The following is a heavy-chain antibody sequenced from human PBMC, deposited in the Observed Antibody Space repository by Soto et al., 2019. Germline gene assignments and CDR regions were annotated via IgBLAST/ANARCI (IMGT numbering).Heavy chain of an antibody. CDR3: ARDGKIGDAFDI. CDR1: GFTFSSYS. D-gene: IGHD2-15*01. CDR2: ISSSRSNI. V-gene: IGHV3-21*01. Sequence: GGSLRLSCAASGFTFSSYSMNWVRQAPGKGLEWVSSISSSRSNIYYADSLKRRFTISRDNAKNSLYMPMNNVRAEDKSGYYCARDGKIGDAFDIWGQGTMVTVSS. J-gene: IGHJ3*02.